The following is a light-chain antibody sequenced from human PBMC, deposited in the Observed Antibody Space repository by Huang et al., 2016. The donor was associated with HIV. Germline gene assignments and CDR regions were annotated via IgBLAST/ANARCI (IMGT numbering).Light chain of an antibody. CDR2: GAS. Sequence: DIQMTQSPASLSASTGVRVTLTCRASQDIDNVVAWFQQKPGKVPTLLIYGASILQSGVPSRFTGRVSGTDFTLTITNFQPEDVATYYCQRYDIAPRAFGQGTKVDLK. CDR1: QDIDNV. V-gene: IGKV1-27*01. CDR3: QRYDIAPRA. J-gene: IGKJ1*01.